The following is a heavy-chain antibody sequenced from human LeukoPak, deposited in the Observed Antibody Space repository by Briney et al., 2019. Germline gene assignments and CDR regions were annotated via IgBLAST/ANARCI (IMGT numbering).Heavy chain of an antibody. CDR2: INHSGST. Sequence: SETLSLTCAVYGGSFSGYYWSWIRQPPGKGLEWIGEINHSGSTNYNPSLKSRVTISVDTSKNQFSLKLSSVTAADTAVYYCARGRWETRVGMDVWGQGTTVTVSS. CDR1: GGSFSGYY. CDR3: ARGRWETRVGMDV. D-gene: IGHD1-26*01. V-gene: IGHV4-34*01. J-gene: IGHJ6*02.